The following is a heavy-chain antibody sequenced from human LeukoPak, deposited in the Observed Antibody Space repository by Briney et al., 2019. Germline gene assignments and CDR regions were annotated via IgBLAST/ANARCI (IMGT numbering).Heavy chain of an antibody. Sequence: SETLSLTCAVYGGSFSGYYWSWIRQPPGKGLEWIGEINHSGSTNYNPSLKSRVTISVDTSKNQFSLKLSSVTAADTAVYYCATSNSSLYYFDYWGQGTQVTVSS. D-gene: IGHD6-13*01. CDR1: GGSFSGYY. J-gene: IGHJ4*02. CDR2: INHSGST. CDR3: ATSNSSLYYFDY. V-gene: IGHV4-34*01.